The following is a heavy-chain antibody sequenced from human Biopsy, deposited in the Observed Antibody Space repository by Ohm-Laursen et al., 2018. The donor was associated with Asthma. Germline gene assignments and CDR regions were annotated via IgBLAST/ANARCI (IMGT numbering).Heavy chain of an antibody. J-gene: IGHJ3*02. CDR3: ARGAYYEDSNGYHGAFDI. CDR1: GGSISSGGYS. CDR2: IFYSGGT. D-gene: IGHD3-22*01. V-gene: IGHV4-30-2*01. Sequence: SQTLSLTCAASGGSISSGGYSWNWIRQPPGKGLEWIGYIFYSGGTYYNPSLKSRVTISVDRSTKQISLKVRSVTAADTAVYFCARGAYYEDSNGYHGAFDIWGQGAMVTVS.